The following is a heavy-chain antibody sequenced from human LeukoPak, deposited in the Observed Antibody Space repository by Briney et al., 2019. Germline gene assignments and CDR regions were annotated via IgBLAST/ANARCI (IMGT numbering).Heavy chain of an antibody. V-gene: IGHV5-51*01. J-gene: IGHJ6*02. Sequence: GESPKISCKGSGCSFTSYWIAWVRQMPGKGLEWMGIIYPGDSDTRYSPSFQGQVTISADKSISTAYLQWSSLKASDTAMYYCAKALGYCSSTSCYNYYYGIDVWGQGTTVTVSS. CDR2: IYPGDSDT. D-gene: IGHD2-2*01. CDR1: GCSFTSYW. CDR3: AKALGYCSSTSCYNYYYGIDV.